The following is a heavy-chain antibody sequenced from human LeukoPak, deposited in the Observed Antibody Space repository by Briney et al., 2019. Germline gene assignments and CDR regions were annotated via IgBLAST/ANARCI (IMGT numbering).Heavy chain of an antibody. CDR1: GFTLSGYW. CDR2: IKQDGNEK. CDR3: AAVSYLAFDI. D-gene: IGHD2-21*01. J-gene: IGHJ3*02. V-gene: IGHV3-7*01. Sequence: PGGSLRLSCAASGFTLSGYWMSWVRRAPGKGLEWVANIKQDGNEKYYVDSVRGRFTISRDNAKNSVYLQVTSLRVEDTAVYCCAAVSYLAFDIWGQGTMVTVSS.